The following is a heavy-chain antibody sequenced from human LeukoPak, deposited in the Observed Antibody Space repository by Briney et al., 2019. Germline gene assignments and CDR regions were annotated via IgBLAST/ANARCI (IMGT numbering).Heavy chain of an antibody. V-gene: IGHV3-33*01. D-gene: IGHD3-22*01. J-gene: IGHJ4*02. CDR1: GFTFSSYG. CDR2: IWYDGSNK. Sequence: GGSLRLSCAASGFTFSSYGMHWFRKAPGKGLEWVAVIWYDGSNKYYADSVKGRFTISRDNSKNTLYLQMNSLRAEDTAVYYCARDRGSGYYYHFDYWGQGTLVTVSS. CDR3: ARDRGSGYYYHFDY.